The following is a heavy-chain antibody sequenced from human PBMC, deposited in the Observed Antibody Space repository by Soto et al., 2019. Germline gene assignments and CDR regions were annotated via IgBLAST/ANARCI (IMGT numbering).Heavy chain of an antibody. CDR2: INGYNGNT. CDR3: ARMGDVPYYYYGMDV. CDR1: GYTFISYG. J-gene: IGHJ6*02. D-gene: IGHD3-16*01. Sequence: QVQLVQSGAEVKKPGASVKVSCKASGYTFISYGISWVRQAPGQGLEWMGWINGYNGNTNHAQKLQGRVTMSTDTSTSTAYMELRSLRSDDSAVYYCARMGDVPYYYYGMDVWGQGTTVTVSS. V-gene: IGHV1-18*01.